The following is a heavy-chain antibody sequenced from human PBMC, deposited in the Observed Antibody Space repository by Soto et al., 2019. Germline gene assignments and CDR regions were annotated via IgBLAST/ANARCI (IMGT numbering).Heavy chain of an antibody. V-gene: IGHV1-46*01. CDR2: INPSGGST. CDR3: ARDHRIAARGFYYYYGMDV. D-gene: IGHD6-6*01. J-gene: IGHJ6*02. CDR1: GYTFTSYY. Sequence: QVQLVQSGAEVKKPGASVKVSCKASGYTFTSYYMHWVRQAPGQGLEWMGIINPSGGSTSYAQKFQGRVTMTRYTSTSTVYMELSSLRSEDTAVYYCARDHRIAARGFYYYYGMDVWGQGTTVTVSS.